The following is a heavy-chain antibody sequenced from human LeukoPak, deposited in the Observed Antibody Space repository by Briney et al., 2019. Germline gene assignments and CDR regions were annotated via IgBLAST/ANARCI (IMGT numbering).Heavy chain of an antibody. CDR3: AQDSLFTVTTTFDY. V-gene: IGHV3-23*01. D-gene: IGHD4-17*01. Sequence: GGSLRLSCAASGFTFSSYAMSWVRQAPGKGLEWVSAISGSGGSTYYADSVKGRFTISRDNSKNTLYLQMNSLRAEDTAVYYCAQDSLFTVTTTFDYWGQGTLVTVSS. CDR1: GFTFSSYA. CDR2: ISGSGGST. J-gene: IGHJ4*02.